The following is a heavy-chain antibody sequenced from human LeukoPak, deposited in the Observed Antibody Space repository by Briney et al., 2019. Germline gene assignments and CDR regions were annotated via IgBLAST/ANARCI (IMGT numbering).Heavy chain of an antibody. CDR3: AREITGMIGPTDY. CDR1: GYTFSGYY. V-gene: IGHV1-2*02. CDR2: INPNSGDT. J-gene: IGHJ4*02. Sequence: ASVKVSCKASGYTFSGYYVHWVRQAPGQGLQWMGWINPNSGDTNYAQKFQGRVTMTRDTSISTAYMELSRLTSDDTAVYYCAREITGMIGPTDYWGQGTPVTVSS. D-gene: IGHD1-20*01.